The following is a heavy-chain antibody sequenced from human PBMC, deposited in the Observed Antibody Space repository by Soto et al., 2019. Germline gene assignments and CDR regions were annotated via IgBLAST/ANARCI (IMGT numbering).Heavy chain of an antibody. CDR1: GGTFSSYA. CDR2: IIPILGTA. V-gene: IGHV1-69*13. J-gene: IGHJ5*02. CDR3: ARDPGLAPGLLAAAGKVWFDP. D-gene: IGHD6-13*01. Sequence: VASVKVSCKASGGTFSSYAISWVRQAPGQGLEWMGGIIPILGTANYAQKFQGRVTITADESTSTAYMELSSLRSEDTAVYYCARDPGLAPGLLAAAGKVWFDPWGQGTLVTVSS.